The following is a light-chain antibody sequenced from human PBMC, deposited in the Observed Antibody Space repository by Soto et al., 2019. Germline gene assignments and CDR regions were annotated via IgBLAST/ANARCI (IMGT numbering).Light chain of an antibody. Sequence: DIPMTQSPSSLSASVGDRVTITCRASQSISSYLNWYQQKPGKAPKLLIYAASFLQSGVPSRFSSSGSGTDFTLTISGLQPEDVAPYCCQQSYSTPHTFGGGTKVEIK. CDR2: AAS. CDR1: QSISSY. CDR3: QQSYSTPHT. J-gene: IGKJ4*01. V-gene: IGKV1-39*01.